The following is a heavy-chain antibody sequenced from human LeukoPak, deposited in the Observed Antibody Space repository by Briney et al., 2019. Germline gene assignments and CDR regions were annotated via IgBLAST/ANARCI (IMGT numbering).Heavy chain of an antibody. CDR2: IRYDGSNK. CDR1: GFTFSSYG. J-gene: IGHJ3*02. Sequence: GGSLRLSCAASGFTFSSYGMHWVRQAPGKGLEWVAFIRYDGSNKYYADSVKGRFTISRDNSKNTLYLQMNSLRAEDTALYYCAKANGIAVAGYRGSGDAFDIWGPRDNGHRLF. CDR3: AKANGIAVAGYRGSGDAFDI. V-gene: IGHV3-30*02. D-gene: IGHD6-19*01.